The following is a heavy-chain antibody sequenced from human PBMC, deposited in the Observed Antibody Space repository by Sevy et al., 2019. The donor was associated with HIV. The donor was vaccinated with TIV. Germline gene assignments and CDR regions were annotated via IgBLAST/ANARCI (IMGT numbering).Heavy chain of an antibody. CDR2: ITRNSYEACGGTA. CDR1: GFTFDDYA. Sequence: GGSLRLSCTASGFTFDDYAMSWFRQAPGKGLEWVAFITRNSYEACGGTAEYAASVKGRFIISRDDSKSVAYLQMNSLKSEDTAVYYCTRGLATADTPEYYFDYWGQGTLVTISS. D-gene: IGHD5-12*01. J-gene: IGHJ4*02. V-gene: IGHV3-49*03. CDR3: TRGLATADTPEYYFDY.